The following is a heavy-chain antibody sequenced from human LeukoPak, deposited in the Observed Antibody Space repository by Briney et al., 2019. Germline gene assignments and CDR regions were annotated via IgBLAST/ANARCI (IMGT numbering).Heavy chain of an antibody. CDR3: ARPKGYSSNYFDY. CDR1: GYSFTSYW. V-gene: IGHV5-51*01. Sequence: GESLQISCEGSGYSFTSYWIGWVRQMPGKGLEWMGIIYPGDSETRYSPSFEGQVTMSADKSISTAYLQWSSLKASDTAMYYCARPKGYSSNYFDYWGQGTLVTVSS. CDR2: IYPGDSET. J-gene: IGHJ4*02. D-gene: IGHD6-13*01.